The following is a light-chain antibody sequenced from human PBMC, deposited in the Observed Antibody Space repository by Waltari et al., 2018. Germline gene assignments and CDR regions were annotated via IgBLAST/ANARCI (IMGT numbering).Light chain of an antibody. CDR2: YDS. CDR3: QVWDTISDHVL. V-gene: IGLV3-21*04. Sequence: SYVLTQPPSVSVAPGKTARIPCAGDNIAGEGGPWYQQKPGQAPVVVINYDSGRPSGIPERISGSKSGNTATLTIGRVEAGDEADYYCQVWDTISDHVLFGGGTKLTVL. CDR1: NIAGEG. J-gene: IGLJ2*01.